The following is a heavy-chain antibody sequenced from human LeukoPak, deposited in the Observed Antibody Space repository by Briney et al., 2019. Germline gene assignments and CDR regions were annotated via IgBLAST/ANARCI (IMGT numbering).Heavy chain of an antibody. D-gene: IGHD2-15*01. CDR2: IWYDGSNK. CDR1: GFTFSSYG. J-gene: IGHJ4*02. CDR3: AKGEQLYCSGGSCYSPFDY. V-gene: IGHV3-33*06. Sequence: GGSLRLSCAASGFTFSSYGMHWVRQAPGKGLEWVAVIWYDGSNKYYADSVKGRFTISRDNSKNTLYLQMNSLRAEDTAVYYCAKGEQLYCSGGSCYSPFDYWGQGTLVTVSS.